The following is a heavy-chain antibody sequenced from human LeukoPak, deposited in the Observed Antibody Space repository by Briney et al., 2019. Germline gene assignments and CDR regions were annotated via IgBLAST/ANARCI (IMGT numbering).Heavy chain of an antibody. J-gene: IGHJ4*02. V-gene: IGHV3-23*01. CDR1: GFTFSSYA. CDR3: AKPPVAAAGTFDY. Sequence: PGGSLGLSRAASGFTFSSYAMSWVRQAPGKGLEWVSAISGSGGSTYYADSVKGRFTISRDNSKNTLYLQMNSLRAEDTAVYYCAKPPVAAAGTFDYWRQGTLVSVSS. CDR2: ISGSGGST. D-gene: IGHD6-13*01.